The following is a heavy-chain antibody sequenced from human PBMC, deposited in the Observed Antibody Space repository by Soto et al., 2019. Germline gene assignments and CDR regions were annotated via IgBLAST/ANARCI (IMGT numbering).Heavy chain of an antibody. CDR1: GFTFSSYA. Sequence: EVQLLESGGGLVQPGGSLRLSCAASGFTFSSYAMSWVRQAPGKGLEWVSAISGSGGSTYYADSVKGRFTISRDNSKNTLYLQMNSLRAEDTAVYYWATAARPNYYSGMDVWGQGTTVTVSS. CDR3: ATAARPNYYSGMDV. V-gene: IGHV3-23*01. J-gene: IGHJ6*02. D-gene: IGHD6-6*01. CDR2: ISGSGGST.